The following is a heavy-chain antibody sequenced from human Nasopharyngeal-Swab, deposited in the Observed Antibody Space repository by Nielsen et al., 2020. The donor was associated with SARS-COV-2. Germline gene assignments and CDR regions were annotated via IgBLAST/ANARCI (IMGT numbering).Heavy chain of an antibody. CDR3: AKVPGSSWVDAFDI. V-gene: IGHV3-30*18. D-gene: IGHD6-13*01. CDR1: GFIFSSYG. Sequence: GGSLRLSCAASGFIFSSYGMHRVRQAPGKGLEWVAVISYDGSNKYYADSLKGRFTISKDNSKDTLYLQMNSLRAEDTAVYYCAKVPGSSWVDAFDIWGQGTKVTVSS. CDR2: ISYDGSNK. J-gene: IGHJ3*02.